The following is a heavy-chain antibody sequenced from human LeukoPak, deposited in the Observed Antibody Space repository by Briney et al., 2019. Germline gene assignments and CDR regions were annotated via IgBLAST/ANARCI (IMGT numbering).Heavy chain of an antibody. J-gene: IGHJ4*02. CDR2: IRYDGSNK. CDR1: GFTFSSYA. D-gene: IGHD3-10*01. Sequence: PGGSLRLSCAASGFTFSSYAMTWVRQAPGKGLEWVAFIRYDGSNKYYADSVKGRFTISRDNSKNTLYLQMNSLRAEDTAVYYCAKSGVGVRLYYFDYWGQGTLVTVSS. V-gene: IGHV3-30*02. CDR3: AKSGVGVRLYYFDY.